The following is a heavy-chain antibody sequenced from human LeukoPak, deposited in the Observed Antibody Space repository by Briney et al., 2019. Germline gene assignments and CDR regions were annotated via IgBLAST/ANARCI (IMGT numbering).Heavy chain of an antibody. D-gene: IGHD1-26*01. CDR1: GYTFTSYG. Sequence: GASVKVSCKASGYTFTSYGISWVRQAPGQGLEWMGWISAYNGNTNYAQKLQGRVTMTTDTSTSTAYMELRSLRSDDTAVYYCARDREYSGSYEAFDIWGQGTMVTVSS. CDR2: ISAYNGNT. V-gene: IGHV1-18*01. J-gene: IGHJ3*02. CDR3: ARDREYSGSYEAFDI.